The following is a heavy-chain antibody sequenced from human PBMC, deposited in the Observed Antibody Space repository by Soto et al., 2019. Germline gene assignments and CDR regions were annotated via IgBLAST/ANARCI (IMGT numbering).Heavy chain of an antibody. Sequence: PGGSLRLSCAASGFTFSSYSMNWVRQAPGKGLEWVSYISSSSSTIYYADYVKGRFTISRDNAKNSLYLQMNSLRDEDTAVYYCARDTYYYDSSGYYSRTKNDYWGQGTLVTVSS. CDR1: GFTFSSYS. D-gene: IGHD3-22*01. V-gene: IGHV3-48*02. J-gene: IGHJ4*02. CDR2: ISSSSSTI. CDR3: ARDTYYYDSSGYYSRTKNDY.